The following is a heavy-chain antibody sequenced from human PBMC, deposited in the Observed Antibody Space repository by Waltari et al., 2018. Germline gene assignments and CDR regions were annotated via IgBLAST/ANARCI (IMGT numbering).Heavy chain of an antibody. V-gene: IGHV4-38-2*02. CDR3: AEEGDFRAGLFES. Sequence: QVQLRESGPGLVRSSGTLALSCTVSGHSVHNDFYWAWIRQSPGGGLEWIASIYHTGSTHYNSSLKSRVSISTDMSTKQFFLTLTHLTAADTAVYYCAEEGDFRAGLFESWGQGTLVSVSS. J-gene: IGHJ4*02. CDR2: IYHTGST. D-gene: IGHD3-16*01. CDR1: GHSVHNDFY.